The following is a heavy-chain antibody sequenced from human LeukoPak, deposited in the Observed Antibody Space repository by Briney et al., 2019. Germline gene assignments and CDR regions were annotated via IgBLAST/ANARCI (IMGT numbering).Heavy chain of an antibody. CDR1: GGSISSSSYY. Sequence: SETLSLTCTVSGGSISSSSYYWGWIRQPPGKGLEWIGSIYYSGSTYYNPSLKSRVTISVDTSKNQFSLKLSSVTAADTAVYYCARDQRGSGWYEDWGQGTLVTVSS. CDR3: ARDQRGSGWYED. J-gene: IGHJ4*02. V-gene: IGHV4-39*07. CDR2: IYYSGST. D-gene: IGHD6-19*01.